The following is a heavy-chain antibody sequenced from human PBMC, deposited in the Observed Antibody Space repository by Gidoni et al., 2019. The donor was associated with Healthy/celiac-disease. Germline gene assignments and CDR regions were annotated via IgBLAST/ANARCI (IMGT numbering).Heavy chain of an antibody. Sequence: QVQLVQSGAEVKKPGSSLKVSCKASGGTFRSHAISWVRRAPGQGLEGMGGIIPIFGTANYAQKFQGRVTITADESTSTAYMELSSLRSEDTAVYYCARARTDYYDSSGYLPLDYWGQGTLVTVSS. CDR1: GGTFRSHA. J-gene: IGHJ4*02. CDR3: ARARTDYYDSSGYLPLDY. D-gene: IGHD3-22*01. CDR2: IIPIFGTA. V-gene: IGHV1-69*01.